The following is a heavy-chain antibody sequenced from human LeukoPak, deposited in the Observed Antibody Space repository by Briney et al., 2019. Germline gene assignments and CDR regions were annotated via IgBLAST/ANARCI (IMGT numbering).Heavy chain of an antibody. J-gene: IGHJ5*02. V-gene: IGHV3-33*01. CDR1: GFTFSSYA. CDR3: ARGYGSSWLHS. CDR2: VWNDGTTK. Sequence: GGSLRLSCAASGFTFSSYAINWVRQAPGRGLEWVGIVWNDGTTKYYGDSVKGRFTISRDNSKNTLYLQMNSLRVEDPALYYCARGYGSSWLHSWGPGTLVTVSS. D-gene: IGHD6-13*01.